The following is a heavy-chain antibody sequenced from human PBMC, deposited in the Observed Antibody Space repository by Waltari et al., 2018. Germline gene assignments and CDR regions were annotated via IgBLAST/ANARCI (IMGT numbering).Heavy chain of an antibody. CDR3: ASSYGDPTTDAFDI. Sequence: QVQLQESGPGLVKPSETLSLTCTVSGGSISSYYWSWIRQPPGKGLEWIGYIYYSGSTKYNPSLKSRVTISVDTSKNQFSLKLSSVTAADTAVYYCASSYGDPTTDAFDIWGQGTMVTVSS. CDR2: IYYSGST. CDR1: GGSISSYY. J-gene: IGHJ3*02. D-gene: IGHD4-17*01. V-gene: IGHV4-59*01.